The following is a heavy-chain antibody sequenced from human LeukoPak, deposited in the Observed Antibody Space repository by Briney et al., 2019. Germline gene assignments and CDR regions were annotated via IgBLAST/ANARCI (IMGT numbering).Heavy chain of an antibody. Sequence: PGASLRLSCAASGFTFSDYHMNWIRQAPGKGLEWVSYISPGGNTIYFADSVNGRFTLSRDSARNSLSLQMNSLTAEDTAVYYCAAGRDITVAGPGGYFDYWGRGTLVTVSS. V-gene: IGHV3-11*01. J-gene: IGHJ4*02. CDR1: GFTFSDYH. D-gene: IGHD6-19*01. CDR3: AAGRDITVAGPGGYFDY. CDR2: ISPGGNTI.